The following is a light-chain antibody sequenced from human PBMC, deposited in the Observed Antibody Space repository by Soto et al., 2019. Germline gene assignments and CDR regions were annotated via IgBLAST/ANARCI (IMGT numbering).Light chain of an antibody. J-gene: IGKJ1*01. CDR3: QQYSIWRT. CDR2: DAS. V-gene: IGKV1-13*02. Sequence: AIQLTQSPSSLSASVGDRVTITCRASQGISGALAWYQQKPGRAPTLLIYDASSLESGVPSRFSGSESGTDFTLTISSLQAEDFATYYCQQYSIWRTFGQGTKVDIK. CDR1: QGISGA.